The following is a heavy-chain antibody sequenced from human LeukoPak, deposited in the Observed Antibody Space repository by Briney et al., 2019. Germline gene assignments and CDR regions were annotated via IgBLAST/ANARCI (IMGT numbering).Heavy chain of an antibody. CDR2: INHSGST. Sequence: SETLSLTCTVSGYSISSGYYWSWIRQPPGKGLEWIGEINHSGSTNYNPSLKSRVTISVDTSKNQFSLKLSSVTAADTAVYYCARGTPYCSGGSCRFDYWGQGTLVTVSS. CDR3: ARGTPYCSGGSCRFDY. V-gene: IGHV4-38-2*02. D-gene: IGHD2-15*01. CDR1: GYSISSGYY. J-gene: IGHJ4*02.